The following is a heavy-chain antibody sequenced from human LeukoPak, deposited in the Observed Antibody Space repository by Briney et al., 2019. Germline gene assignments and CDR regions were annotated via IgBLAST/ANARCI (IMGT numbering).Heavy chain of an antibody. J-gene: IGHJ4*02. CDR3: ANADIVVVTAISFDY. D-gene: IGHD2-21*02. V-gene: IGHV3-23*01. CDR1: GFTSRSYT. CDR2: ICGSGGST. Sequence: GGSLRLSCAASGFTSRSYTMSWVRQAPGEGLEWGSAICGSGGSTYYADSAKGGFTISRDNSKNTLYLQRNRLRAEATALYYFANADIVVVTAISFDYSGQGALVTVSS.